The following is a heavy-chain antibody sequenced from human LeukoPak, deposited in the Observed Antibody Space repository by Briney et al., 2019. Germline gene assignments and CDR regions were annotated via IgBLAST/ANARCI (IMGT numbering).Heavy chain of an antibody. Sequence: SETLSLTCAVYGGSFSGYYWSWIRQPPGKGLEWIGEINHSGSTNYNPSLKSRVTISVGTSKNQFSLKLSSVTAADTAVYYCARGAGMTTVTTMFYFDYWGQGTLVTVSS. CDR1: GGSFSGYY. J-gene: IGHJ4*02. V-gene: IGHV4-34*01. D-gene: IGHD4-11*01. CDR2: INHSGST. CDR3: ARGAGMTTVTTMFYFDY.